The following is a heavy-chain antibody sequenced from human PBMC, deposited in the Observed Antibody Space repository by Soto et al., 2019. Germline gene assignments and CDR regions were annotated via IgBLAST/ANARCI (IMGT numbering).Heavy chain of an antibody. J-gene: IGHJ4*02. CDR2: LGNDDGST. V-gene: IGHV3-23*01. CDR1: GFTFSSSA. CDR3: XXXXXXXXXXPGPFEY. Sequence: EVHLLESGGDLVQPGGSLRLSCAASGFTFSSSAMNWVRQAPGKGLEWVSILGNDDGSTAYADSVKGRFTISGDNSXXTLXXXXXXXXXXXXXXXXXXXXXXXXXXXPGPFEYWGQGTLVTVSS.